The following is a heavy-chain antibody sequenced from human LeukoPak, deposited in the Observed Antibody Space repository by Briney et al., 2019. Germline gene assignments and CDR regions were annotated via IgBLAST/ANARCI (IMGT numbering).Heavy chain of an antibody. CDR1: GFTFSTYA. V-gene: IGHV3-64*01. J-gene: IGHJ4*02. D-gene: IGHD1-26*01. CDR3: ARQNSGIYRRAYDY. Sequence: GGSLRLSCAASGFTFSTYAMHWVRQAPGKGLEYVSGISSNGGSTYYANSAKGRFTISRDNSKNTLYLQMGSLRAEDMAVYYCARQNSGIYRRAYDYWGQGTLVTVSS. CDR2: ISSNGGST.